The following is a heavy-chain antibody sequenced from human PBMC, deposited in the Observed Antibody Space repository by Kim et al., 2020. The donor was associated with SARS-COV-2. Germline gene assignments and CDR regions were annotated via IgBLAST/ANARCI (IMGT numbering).Heavy chain of an antibody. Sequence: GGSLRLSCGASGLTFNDYFMSWVRQIPGKGLEWVSSISPGGDTTNYADSVKGRFTISRDNSKNRLFLLLDSLRVEDSAMYYCATRPPAGTRVAPFDYWG. J-gene: IGHJ4*01. CDR1: GLTFNDYF. V-gene: IGHV3-23*01. CDR2: ISPGGDTT. CDR3: ATRPPAGTRVAPFDY. D-gene: IGHD3-10*01.